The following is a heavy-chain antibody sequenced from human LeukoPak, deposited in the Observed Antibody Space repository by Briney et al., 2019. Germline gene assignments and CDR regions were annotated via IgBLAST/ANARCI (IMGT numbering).Heavy chain of an antibody. CDR3: ARENCSGGSCYSDY. CDR2: IYYSGST. J-gene: IGHJ4*02. D-gene: IGHD2-15*01. CDR1: GGSISSGSYY. V-gene: IGHV4-39*07. Sequence: PSETLSLTCTVSGGSISSGSYYWGWIRQPPGKGLEWIGSIYYSGSTYYNPSLKSRVTISVDTSKNQFSLKLSSVTAADTAVYYCARENCSGGSCYSDYWGQGTLVTVSS.